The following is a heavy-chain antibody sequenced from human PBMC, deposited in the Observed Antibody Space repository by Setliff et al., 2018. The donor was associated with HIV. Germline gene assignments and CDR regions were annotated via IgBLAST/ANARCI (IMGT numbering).Heavy chain of an antibody. J-gene: IGHJ4*02. V-gene: IGHV3-11*01. CDR3: ARDQSSSWTTGLDY. CDR1: GFTFSDHY. D-gene: IGHD6-13*01. Sequence: GGSLRLSCAASGFTFSDHYMNWVRQAPGKGLEWVSYISGSGSAMYYADSVEGRFTISRDNAKNTLYLQMNSMRAEDMALYYCARDQSSSWTTGLDYWGQGALVTVSS. CDR2: ISGSGSAM.